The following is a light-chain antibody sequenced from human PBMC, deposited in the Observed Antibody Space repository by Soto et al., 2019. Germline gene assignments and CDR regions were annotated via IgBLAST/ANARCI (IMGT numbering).Light chain of an antibody. J-gene: IGKJ1*01. CDR1: QSISSW. CDR2: KAS. CDR3: QQYNSYWT. V-gene: IGKV1-5*03. Sequence: DIQMTQSPSTLSASVGDRVTITCRASQSISSWLAWYQQKPGKAPKLLIYKASSLDSGVPSRFSGSGSGTKYTLTISSLQPDDFATYYCQQYNSYWTFGQGTKMEIK.